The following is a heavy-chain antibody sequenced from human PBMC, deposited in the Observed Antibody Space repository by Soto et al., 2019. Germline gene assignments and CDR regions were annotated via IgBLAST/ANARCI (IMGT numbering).Heavy chain of an antibody. D-gene: IGHD4-17*01. Sequence: SETLSLSCSVSGGSISGYYWSWIRQPPGKGLEWVGYIYNSGSTNYNPSLKSRVTISVDTSKNQFSLKLSSVTAADTAVYYCARMTTVTKWVYYYYYGMDVWGQGTTVTVSS. V-gene: IGHV4-4*08. CDR1: GGSISGYY. CDR2: IYNSGST. CDR3: ARMTTVTKWVYYYYYGMDV. J-gene: IGHJ6*02.